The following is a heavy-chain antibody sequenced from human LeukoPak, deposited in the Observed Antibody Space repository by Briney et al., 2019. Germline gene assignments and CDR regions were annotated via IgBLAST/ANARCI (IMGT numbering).Heavy chain of an antibody. CDR2: ISYDGSNK. V-gene: IGHV3-30-3*01. Sequence: GRSLRLSCAASGFTFSSYAMHWVRQAPGKGLEWVAVISYDGSNKYYADSVKGRFTISRDNSKNTLYLQMNSLRAEDTAVYYCAKGDTGYCSSTSCYGIDYWGQGTLVTVSS. J-gene: IGHJ4*02. CDR1: GFTFSSYA. D-gene: IGHD2-2*01. CDR3: AKGDTGYCSSTSCYGIDY.